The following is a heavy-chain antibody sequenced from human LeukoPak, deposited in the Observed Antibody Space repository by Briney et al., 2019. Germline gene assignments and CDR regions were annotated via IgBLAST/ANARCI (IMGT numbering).Heavy chain of an antibody. D-gene: IGHD6-6*01. Sequence: SETLSLTCTVSGGSISSSSYYWGWIRQPPGKGLEWIGSIYYSGSTYYNPSLKSRVTIPVDTSKNQFSLKLSSVTAADTAVYYCRGAARWRAFDIWGQGTMVAVSS. J-gene: IGHJ3*02. CDR3: RGAARWRAFDI. CDR1: GGSISSSSYY. V-gene: IGHV4-39*07. CDR2: IYYSGST.